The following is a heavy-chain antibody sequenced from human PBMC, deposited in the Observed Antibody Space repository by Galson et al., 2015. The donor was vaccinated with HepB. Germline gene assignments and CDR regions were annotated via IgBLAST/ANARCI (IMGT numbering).Heavy chain of an antibody. CDR2: IIPIFGTA. CDR3: ASCSGGSCYGAGYYYYYMDV. J-gene: IGHJ6*03. Sequence: SVKVSCKASGGTFSSYAISWVRQAPGQGLEWMGGIIPIFGTANYAQKFQGRVTITADESTSTAYMELSSLRSEDTAVYYCASCSGGSCYGAGYYYYYMDVWGKGTTVTVSS. V-gene: IGHV1-69*13. CDR1: GGTFSSYA. D-gene: IGHD2-15*01.